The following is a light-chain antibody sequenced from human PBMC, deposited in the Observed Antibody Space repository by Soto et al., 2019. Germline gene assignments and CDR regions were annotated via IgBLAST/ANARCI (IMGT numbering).Light chain of an antibody. CDR2: GAS. CDR3: QQYNSWPIT. Sequence: DIVMTQSPATLSVSPGERATLSCRASQSVSSNLAWYQQNPGQAPRLLIYGASTRATDIPDRFSGSGSGTEFTLTISSLQSEDFAVYYCQQYNSWPITFGQGTRLEIK. V-gene: IGKV3-15*01. CDR1: QSVSSN. J-gene: IGKJ5*01.